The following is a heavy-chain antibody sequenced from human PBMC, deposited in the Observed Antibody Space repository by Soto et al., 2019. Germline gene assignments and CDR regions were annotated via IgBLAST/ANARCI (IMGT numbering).Heavy chain of an antibody. CDR1: GYTFTGYY. CDR2: INPNSGGT. J-gene: IGHJ4*02. V-gene: IGHV1-2*04. D-gene: IGHD1-26*01. Sequence: ASVKVSCKASGYTFTGYYMHWVRQAPGQGLEWMGWINPNSGGTNYAQKFQGWVTMTRDTSISTAYMELSRLRSDDTAVYYCARSAEWELLSPFDYWGQGTLVTVSS. CDR3: ARSAEWELLSPFDY.